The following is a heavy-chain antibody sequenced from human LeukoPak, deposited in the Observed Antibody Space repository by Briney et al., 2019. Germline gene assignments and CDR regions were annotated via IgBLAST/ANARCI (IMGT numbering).Heavy chain of an antibody. V-gene: IGHV4-59*01. CDR2: ISDSGSS. D-gene: IGHD2-21*02. CDR1: GGSISSYY. CDR3: ARVRYCGGDCTSYRDV. J-gene: IGHJ6*03. Sequence: SETLSLTCTVSGGSISSYYWSWIRQPPGPGLGWIGYISDSGSSNYNPSLKSRVTISVDTSKKQFSLNLYSVTAADTAFYYCARVRYCGGDCTSYRDVWGKGTTVTVSS.